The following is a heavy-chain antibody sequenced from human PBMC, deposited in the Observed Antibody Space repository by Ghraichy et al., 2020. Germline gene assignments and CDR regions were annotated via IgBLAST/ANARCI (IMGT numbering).Heavy chain of an antibody. CDR2: IYYSGST. D-gene: IGHD3-22*01. CDR1: GGSISSSSYY. Sequence: ESLNISCTVSGGSISSSSYYWGWIRQPPGKGLEWIGSIYYSGSTYYNPSLKSRVTISVDTSKNQFSLKLSSVTAADTAVYYCARHGDTYYYDSSVSYFDYWGQGTLVTVSS. J-gene: IGHJ4*02. V-gene: IGHV4-39*01. CDR3: ARHGDTYYYDSSVSYFDY.